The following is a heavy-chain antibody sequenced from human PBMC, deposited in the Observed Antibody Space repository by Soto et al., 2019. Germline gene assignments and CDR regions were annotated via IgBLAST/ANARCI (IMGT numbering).Heavy chain of an antibody. CDR1: GFSLNNARVG. J-gene: IGHJ6*03. V-gene: IGHV2-26*01. Sequence: QVTLKESGPVLVRPTETLTLTCTVSGFSLNNARVGVSWIRQPPGKALEWLSHLLSNDGKSYSTCQKTRLSISKDTSNSQVVLTMTNMDPVDTDTYYCARMLAVNYYYYYMDVWGKGTTVNVSS. CDR2: LLSNDGK. D-gene: IGHD3-10*01. CDR3: ARMLAVNYYYYYMDV.